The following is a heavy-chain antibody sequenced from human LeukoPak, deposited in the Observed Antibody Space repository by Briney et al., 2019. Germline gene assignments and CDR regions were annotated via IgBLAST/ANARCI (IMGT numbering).Heavy chain of an antibody. J-gene: IGHJ6*03. CDR3: ATYHIAAAGTRYYMDV. CDR2: FDPEDGEI. CDR1: GYTLTELS. Sequence: ASVKVSCKVSGYTLTELSMHWVRQAPGKGLEWMGGFDPEDGEIIYAQKFQGRVTMTEDTSTDTAYMELSSLRSEDTAVYYCATYHIAAAGTRYYMDVWGKGTTDTVSS. D-gene: IGHD6-13*01. V-gene: IGHV1-24*01.